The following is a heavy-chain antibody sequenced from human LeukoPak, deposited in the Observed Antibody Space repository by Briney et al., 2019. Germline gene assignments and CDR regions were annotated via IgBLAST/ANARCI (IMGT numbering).Heavy chain of an antibody. CDR3: AKDGVGSGSYFDY. CDR2: ISYDGSNK. V-gene: IGHV3-30*18. CDR1: GFTFSSYG. Sequence: AGGSLRLSCAASGFTFSSYGMHWVRQAPGKGLEWVAVISYDGSNKYYADSVKGRFTISRDNSKNTLYLQMNSLRAEDTAVYYCAKDGVGSGSYFDYWGQGTLATVSS. J-gene: IGHJ4*02. D-gene: IGHD1-26*01.